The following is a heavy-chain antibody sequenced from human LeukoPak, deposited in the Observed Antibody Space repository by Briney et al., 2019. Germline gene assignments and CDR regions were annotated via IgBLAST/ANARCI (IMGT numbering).Heavy chain of an antibody. Sequence: SETLSLTCTVSGVSIINSYWSWIRQPPGKGLEWIGYISFGGSPNYSPSLKSRVTMSVDTSENQFSLKLSSVTAADTAVYYCARHEVVVPFFDYWGQGTLVTVSS. J-gene: IGHJ4*02. CDR2: ISFGGSP. CDR3: ARHEVVVPFFDY. V-gene: IGHV4-59*08. CDR1: GVSIINSY. D-gene: IGHD2-15*01.